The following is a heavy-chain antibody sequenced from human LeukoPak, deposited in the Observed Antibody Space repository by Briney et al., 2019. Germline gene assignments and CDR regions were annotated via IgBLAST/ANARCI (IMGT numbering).Heavy chain of an antibody. CDR2: MSGGGGST. Sequence: GGSLRLSCAPSGFTFSNYAMSWVRQAPGKGLEWVSGMSGGGGSTYYADSVKGRFTISRDNSKNTLYLQMNSLRAEDTAVYYCARDYDSSGYYLFDYWGQGTLVTVSS. D-gene: IGHD3-22*01. J-gene: IGHJ4*02. CDR3: ARDYDSSGYYLFDY. V-gene: IGHV3-23*01. CDR1: GFTFSNYA.